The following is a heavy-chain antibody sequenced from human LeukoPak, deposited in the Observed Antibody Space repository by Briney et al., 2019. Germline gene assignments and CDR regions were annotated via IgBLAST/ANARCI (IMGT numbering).Heavy chain of an antibody. Sequence: PSETLSLTCTVSGYSTSSGYYWGWIRQPPGKGLEWLGSIYHSGGTYYSPSLKSRVTISVDTSKNQFSLKLSSVTAADTAVYYCARVHHRNSSGYIISVNWFDPWGQGTLVTVSS. D-gene: IGHD3-22*01. V-gene: IGHV4-38-2*02. CDR3: ARVHHRNSSGYIISVNWFDP. CDR1: GYSTSSGYY. CDR2: IYHSGGT. J-gene: IGHJ5*02.